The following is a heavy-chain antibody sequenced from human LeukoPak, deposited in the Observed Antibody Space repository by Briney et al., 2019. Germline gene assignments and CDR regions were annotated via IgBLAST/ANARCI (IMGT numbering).Heavy chain of an antibody. Sequence: PGGSLRLSCVASGFTLRSYVMNWVRQTPGKGLEWVSYISSSGSTIYYADSVKGRFTISRDNAKNSLYLQMNSLRAEDTAVYYCARDSPRPIRIWGQGTLVTVSS. V-gene: IGHV3-48*04. J-gene: IGHJ4*02. CDR2: ISSSGSTI. CDR3: ARDSPRPIRI. CDR1: GFTLRSYV. D-gene: IGHD4-17*01.